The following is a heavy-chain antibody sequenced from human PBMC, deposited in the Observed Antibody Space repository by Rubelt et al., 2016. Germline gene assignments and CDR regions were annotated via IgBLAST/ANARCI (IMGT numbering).Heavy chain of an antibody. V-gene: IGHV3-9*01. D-gene: IGHD2-2*01. CDR3: ATMVPVANYYYYAMDV. J-gene: IGHJ6*02. Sequence: EDCGGGLVQPGRSLRLSCAVSGFTFDDYAMHWVRQAPGKGLEWVSGISWNSGSIGYADSVKGRFTISRDNAKNSLYLQMNSLRAEDTAVYYCATMVPVANYYYYAMDVWGQGTTVTVSS. CDR1: GFTFDDYA. CDR2: ISWNSGSI.